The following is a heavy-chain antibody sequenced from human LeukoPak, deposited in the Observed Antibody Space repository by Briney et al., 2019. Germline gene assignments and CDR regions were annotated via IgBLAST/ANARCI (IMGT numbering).Heavy chain of an antibody. D-gene: IGHD2-21*01. CDR3: ARHSGGDSYGYYFDY. J-gene: IGHJ4*02. Sequence: PGGSLRLSCAASGFTVSTNYMSWVRQAPGKGLEWVSVIYSDGITYYAASVKGRSTISRDNSKNTLSLQMNSLRAEDTAVYYCARHSGGDSYGYYFDYWGQGTLVTVSS. CDR2: IYSDGIT. CDR1: GFTVSTNY. V-gene: IGHV3-66*04.